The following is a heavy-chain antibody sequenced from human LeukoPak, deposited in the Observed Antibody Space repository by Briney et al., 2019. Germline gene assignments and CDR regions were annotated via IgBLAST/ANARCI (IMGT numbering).Heavy chain of an antibody. CDR2: ISYDGSNK. CDR3: AKDGNWFGYDAFDI. J-gene: IGHJ3*02. V-gene: IGHV3-30*18. CDR1: GFTFSSYG. Sequence: GGSLRLSCAASGFTFSSYGMHWVRQAPGKGLEWVAVISYDGSNKYYADSVKGRFTISRDNSKNTLYLQMNSLRAEDTAVYYCAKDGNWFGYDAFDIWGQGTMVTVSS. D-gene: IGHD3-10*01.